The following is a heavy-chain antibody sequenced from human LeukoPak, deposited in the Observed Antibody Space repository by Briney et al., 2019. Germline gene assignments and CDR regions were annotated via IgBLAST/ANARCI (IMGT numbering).Heavy chain of an antibody. CDR1: GYTFSSYD. D-gene: IGHD5-24*01. CDR2: MNPNSGNT. V-gene: IGHV1-8*01. CDR3: ARSPPAVEMATIYWYFDL. J-gene: IGHJ2*01. Sequence: ASVKVSCKASGYTFSSYDISWVRQAPGQSLEWMGWMNPNSGNTGYAQKFQGRVTMTRNTSISTAYMELSSLRSEDTAVYYCARSPPAVEMATIYWYFDLWGRGTLVTVSS.